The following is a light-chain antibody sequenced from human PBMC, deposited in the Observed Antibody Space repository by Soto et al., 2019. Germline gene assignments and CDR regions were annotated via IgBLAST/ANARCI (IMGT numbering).Light chain of an antibody. Sequence: EIVLTQSPATLSLSPGERATLSCRASQSVSSYLAWYQQKPGQPPRLLIYDASNRATGIPARFSGSGSGTDFTLTISSLETEDFAVYYCQQRSNWPRVSFGPGTRVDVK. J-gene: IGKJ3*01. CDR2: DAS. V-gene: IGKV3-11*01. CDR1: QSVSSY. CDR3: QQRSNWPRVS.